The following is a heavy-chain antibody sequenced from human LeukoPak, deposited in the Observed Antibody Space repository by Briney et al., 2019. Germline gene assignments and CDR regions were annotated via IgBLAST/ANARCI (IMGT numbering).Heavy chain of an antibody. CDR3: ARGVTYGYDY. D-gene: IGHD5-18*01. J-gene: IGHJ4*02. CDR1: GFTFSSFS. V-gene: IGHV3-48*01. Sequence: PGGSLRLSCAASGFTFSSFSMNWLRQAPGKGLECVACIGTSLSTIYYADSVKGRFTISRDNAKNSLYLQMNSLRAEDTAVYYCARGVTYGYDYWGQGSLVTVSS. CDR2: IGTSLSTI.